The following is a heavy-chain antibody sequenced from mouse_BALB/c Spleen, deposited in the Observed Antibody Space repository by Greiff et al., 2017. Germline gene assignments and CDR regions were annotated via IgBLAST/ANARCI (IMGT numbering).Heavy chain of an antibody. J-gene: IGHJ4*01. D-gene: IGHD2-3*01. Sequence: QVQLQQSGPELVKPGASVKISCKAAGYTFTNYWIGWVKQRPGHGLEWIGDIYPGGGYTNYNEKFKGKATLTADTSPSTAYMQLSSLTSEDSAIYYCARSDGYYPYGYWGQGTSVTVSS. CDR3: ARSDGYYPYGY. V-gene: IGHV1-63*02. CDR1: GYTFTNYW. CDR2: IYPGGGYT.